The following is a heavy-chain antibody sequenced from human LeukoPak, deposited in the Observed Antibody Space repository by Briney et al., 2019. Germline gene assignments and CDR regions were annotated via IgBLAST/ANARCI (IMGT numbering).Heavy chain of an antibody. V-gene: IGHV1-8*01. CDR3: ARGRLTGSDY. J-gene: IGHJ4*02. D-gene: IGHD1-20*01. Sequence: ASVKVSCKASGYTFTSYYMHWVRQATGQGLEWMGWMNPNSGNTGYAQKFQGRVTITRNTSISTAYMELSSLRSEDTAVYYCARGRLTGSDYWGQGTLVTVSS. CDR2: MNPNSGNT. CDR1: GYTFTSYY.